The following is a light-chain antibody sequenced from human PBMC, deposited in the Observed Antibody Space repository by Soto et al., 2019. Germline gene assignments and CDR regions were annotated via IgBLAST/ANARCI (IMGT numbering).Light chain of an antibody. CDR1: QSVSSY. V-gene: IGKV3-11*01. CDR3: QQRSNWPPSST. J-gene: IGKJ3*01. Sequence: EIVLTQSPATLSLSPGERATLSCRASQSVSSYLAWYQQKPGQAPRLLIYDASNRATGIPARFSGSGSGTDCTLTISSLEPEDFAVYYCQQRSNWPPSSTFGPGTKVDIK. CDR2: DAS.